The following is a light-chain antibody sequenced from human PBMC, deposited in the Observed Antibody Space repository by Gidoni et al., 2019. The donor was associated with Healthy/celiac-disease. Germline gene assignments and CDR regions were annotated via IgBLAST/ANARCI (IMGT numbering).Light chain of an antibody. CDR2: KAS. J-gene: IGKJ1*01. Sequence: DIQMTQSTSTLSASVGDRVTITCRASQSISSWLAWYQQKPGNAPKLLLYKASSLESGVPSRFSGSGSGTAFTLTISSLQPDDFATYYCQQYNSYPWTFGQGTKVEIK. CDR1: QSISSW. V-gene: IGKV1-5*03. CDR3: QQYNSYPWT.